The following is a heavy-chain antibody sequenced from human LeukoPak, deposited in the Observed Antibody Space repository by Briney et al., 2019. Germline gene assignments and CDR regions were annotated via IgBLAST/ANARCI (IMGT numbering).Heavy chain of an antibody. V-gene: IGHV1-8*01. D-gene: IGHD1-1*01. CDR2: MSPNSGDT. CDR1: GYTFTSYD. J-gene: IGHJ4*02. CDR3: ARGPPNWRYDY. Sequence: ASVKVSCKASGYTFTSYDFNWVRQATGQRPEWMGWMSPNSGDTGYAQKFQDRVTMTRNTSISTAYMELSSLRSDDTAVYYCARGPPNWRYDYWGPGTLVTVSS.